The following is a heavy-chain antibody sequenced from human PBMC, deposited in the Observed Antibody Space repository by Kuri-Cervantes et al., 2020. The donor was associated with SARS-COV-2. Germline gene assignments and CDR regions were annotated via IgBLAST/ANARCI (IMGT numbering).Heavy chain of an antibody. CDR1: GFTFSNYG. CDR3: ARDSKSITMIVVVPPMLDP. V-gene: IGHV3-30*03. CDR2: ITFDGSEH. Sequence: GESLKISCTASGFTFSNYGMHWVRQAPGKGLEWVALITFDGSEHFYADSVRGRFTISRDNSKNTLYLQMNSLRAEDTAVYYCARDSKSITMIVVVPPMLDPWGQGTLVTVSS. D-gene: IGHD3-22*01. J-gene: IGHJ5*02.